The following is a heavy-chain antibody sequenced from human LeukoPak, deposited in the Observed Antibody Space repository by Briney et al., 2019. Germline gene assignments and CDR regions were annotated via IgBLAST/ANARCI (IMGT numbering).Heavy chain of an antibody. CDR1: GYTFTVYY. Sequence: RASVKVSCKASGYTFTVYYIQWVRQAPGQGLEWMGWINPNSGGTNYAQKFQGRVTMTRDTSISTAYMELSRLRSDDTAVYYCARGRDGYNFLNRGEYYYFDYWGQGTLVTVSS. CDR3: ARGRDGYNFLNRGEYYYFDY. CDR2: INPNSGGT. J-gene: IGHJ4*02. V-gene: IGHV1-2*02. D-gene: IGHD5-24*01.